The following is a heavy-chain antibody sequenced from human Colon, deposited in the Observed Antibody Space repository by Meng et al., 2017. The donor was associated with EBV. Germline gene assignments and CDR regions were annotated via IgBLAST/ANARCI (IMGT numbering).Heavy chain of an antibody. CDR2: ITHRGST. V-gene: IGHV4-34*01. CDR3: ASSHSSKVGARRLDY. J-gene: IGHJ4*02. D-gene: IGHD1-26*01. Sequence: QGHQLHVAEGSLSPSGTRSLTCAVYGSSFSVYSRPWIRQPPGKGLEWIGEITHRGSTNYNPFLKSRVTISVDTSKKQFSLKLTSVTAADTAVYYCASSHSSKVGARRLDYWGQGTLVTVSS. CDR1: GSSFSVYS.